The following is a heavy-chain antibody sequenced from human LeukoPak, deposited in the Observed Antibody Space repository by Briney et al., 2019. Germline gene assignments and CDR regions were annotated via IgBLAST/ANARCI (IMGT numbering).Heavy chain of an antibody. V-gene: IGHV3-30*02. J-gene: IGHJ4*02. Sequence: GGSLRLSCAASGFTFSSYGMHWVRQAPGKGLEWVAFIRYDGSNKYYADSVKGRFTISRDNSKNTLYLQMNSLRAEDTAVYYCAKGGVVVVAALDYWGQGTLVTVSS. CDR2: IRYDGSNK. D-gene: IGHD2-15*01. CDR1: GFTFSSYG. CDR3: AKGGVVVVAALDY.